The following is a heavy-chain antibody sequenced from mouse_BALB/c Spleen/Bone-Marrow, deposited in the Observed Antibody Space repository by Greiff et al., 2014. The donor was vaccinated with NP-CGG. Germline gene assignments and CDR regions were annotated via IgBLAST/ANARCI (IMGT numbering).Heavy chain of an antibody. Sequence: LVKTGASVKISCKASGYSFTGYCMHWVKQSHGKSLEWIGYISCYNGATSYNQNFKGKATFTVDTSSSTAYMQFNSLTSEDSAVYYCVRRGNPIVCYAMDYWGQGTSVTVSS. V-gene: IGHV1S34*01. CDR1: GYSFTGYC. J-gene: IGHJ4*01. CDR3: VRRGNPIVCYAMDY. CDR2: ISCYNGAT.